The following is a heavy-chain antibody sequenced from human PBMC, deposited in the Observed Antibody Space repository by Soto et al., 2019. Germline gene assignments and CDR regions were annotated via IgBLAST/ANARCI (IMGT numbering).Heavy chain of an antibody. Sequence: GGSLRLSCAASGFTLSSYAMSWVRQAPGKGLEWVSAISGSGGTTYYADSVKGRFTISRDKSKNTLSLQMNSLRAEDTAVYYCAKASTYDDVWGTYRYYFDSWGQGTLVTVSS. CDR2: ISGSGGTT. CDR1: GFTLSSYA. CDR3: AKASTYDDVWGTYRYYFDS. D-gene: IGHD3-16*02. V-gene: IGHV3-23*01. J-gene: IGHJ4*02.